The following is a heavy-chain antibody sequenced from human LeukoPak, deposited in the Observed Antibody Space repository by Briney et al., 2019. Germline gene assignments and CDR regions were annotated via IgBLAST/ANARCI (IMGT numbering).Heavy chain of an antibody. V-gene: IGHV3-53*01. CDR1: GFTVSSNY. CDR2: ICSGGST. Sequence: GGSLRLSCAASGFTVSSNYMSWVRQAPGKGLEWVSVICSGGSTYYADSVKGRFTISRDNSKNTLYLQMNSLRAEDTAVYYCARDQRDCSSTSCYGWNYYYYMDVWGKGTTVTVSS. J-gene: IGHJ6*03. D-gene: IGHD2-2*01. CDR3: ARDQRDCSSTSCYGWNYYYYMDV.